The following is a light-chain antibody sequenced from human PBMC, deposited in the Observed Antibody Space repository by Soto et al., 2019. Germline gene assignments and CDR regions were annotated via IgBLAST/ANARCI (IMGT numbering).Light chain of an antibody. V-gene: IGLV2-14*01. CDR2: EVT. Sequence: LTQPASVSGSPGQSITISCTGTSSDVGGYNYVSWYQQYPGKAPKVMIYEVTNRPSGVSNRFSGSKSGNTASLTISGLQAEDEADYYCISYTSSNTLIFGGGTKVTVL. CDR3: ISYTSSNTLI. CDR1: SSDVGGYNY. J-gene: IGLJ2*01.